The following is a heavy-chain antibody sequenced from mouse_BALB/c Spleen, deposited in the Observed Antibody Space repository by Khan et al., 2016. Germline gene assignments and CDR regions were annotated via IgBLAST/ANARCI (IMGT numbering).Heavy chain of an antibody. CDR1: GYTFTRFW. CDR3: ARLGYGNYLYQAMDY. Sequence: QVQLQQSGAELAKPGASVKMSCKASGYTFTRFWMHWVKQRPGQGLEWIGYINPGSNYTDYNQNFKEKATLTADKSSSTAYMLLSSLTSEDSPVYFCARLGYGNYLYQAMDYWGQGISVTVSS. D-gene: IGHD2-10*02. J-gene: IGHJ4*01. CDR2: INPGSNYT. V-gene: IGHV1-7*01.